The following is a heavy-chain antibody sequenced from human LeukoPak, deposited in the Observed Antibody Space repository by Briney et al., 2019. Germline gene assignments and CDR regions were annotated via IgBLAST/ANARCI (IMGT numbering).Heavy chain of an antibody. CDR2: IKQDGSEK. D-gene: IGHD5-24*01. Sequence: GGSLRLSCAASGFTFSSYWMSWVRQAPGKGLEWVANIKQDGSEKYYVDSVKGRFTISRDNSKNTLYLQMNSLRAEDTAVYYCAKAGGSGRDGYTNDYWGQGTLVTVSS. CDR3: AKAGGSGRDGYTNDY. CDR1: GFTFSSYW. V-gene: IGHV3-7*03. J-gene: IGHJ4*02.